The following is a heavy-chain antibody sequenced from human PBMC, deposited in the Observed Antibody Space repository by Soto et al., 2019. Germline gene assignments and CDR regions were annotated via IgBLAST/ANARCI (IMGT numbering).Heavy chain of an antibody. CDR3: ARELAARPSYYYYYGMDV. Sequence: SETLSLTCTVSGGSISSGGYYWSWIRQHPGKGLEWIGYIYYSGSTYYNPSLKSRVTISVDASKNQFSLKLSSVTAADTAVYYCARELAARPSYYYYYGMDVWGQGTTVT. V-gene: IGHV4-31*03. D-gene: IGHD6-6*01. CDR2: IYYSGST. J-gene: IGHJ6*02. CDR1: GGSISSGGYY.